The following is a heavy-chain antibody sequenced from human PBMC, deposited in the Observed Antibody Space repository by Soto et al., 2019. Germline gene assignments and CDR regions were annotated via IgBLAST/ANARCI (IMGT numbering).Heavy chain of an antibody. J-gene: IGHJ6*03. V-gene: IGHV4-59*01. D-gene: IGHD3-16*02. CDR1: GVSINSYY. CDR3: ASYRHGAHYYMDL. CDR2: IYHTEST. Sequence: SETLSLTCAVSGVSINSYYWSWIRQPPGKGLEWIGYIYHTESTNYNPSLKSRVAMSIDTSKNQFSLRLTSVSAADTAVYYCASYRHGAHYYMDLWGKGTTVTVS.